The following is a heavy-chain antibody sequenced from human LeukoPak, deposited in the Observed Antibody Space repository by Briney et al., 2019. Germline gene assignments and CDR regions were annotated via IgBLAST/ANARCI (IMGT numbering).Heavy chain of an antibody. V-gene: IGHV3-21*01. D-gene: IGHD3-3*01. J-gene: IGHJ4*02. CDR3: ARVPILGVAEAPFDS. CDR2: IVTTSEYI. CDR1: GFTFRRYT. Sequence: PGGSLRLSCAASGFTFRRYTMTWVRQAPGKGLEWVSSIVTTSEYIYYADSVKGRFTISRDNARNSLYLQMSSLRAEDTAVYYCARVPILGVAEAPFDSWGQGALVTVSS.